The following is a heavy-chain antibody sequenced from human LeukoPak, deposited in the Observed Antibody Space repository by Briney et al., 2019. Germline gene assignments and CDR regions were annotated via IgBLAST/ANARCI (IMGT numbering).Heavy chain of an antibody. CDR1: GFTFSSYA. D-gene: IGHD3-9*01. CDR3: ARGTDILAGPFDP. J-gene: IGHJ5*02. CDR2: ISYDGSNK. Sequence: GRSLRLSCAASGFTFSSYAMHWVRQAPGKGLGWVAVISYDGSNKYYADSVKGRFTISRDNSKNTLYLQMNSLRAEDTAVYYCARGTDILAGPFDPWGQGTLVTVSS. V-gene: IGHV3-30*04.